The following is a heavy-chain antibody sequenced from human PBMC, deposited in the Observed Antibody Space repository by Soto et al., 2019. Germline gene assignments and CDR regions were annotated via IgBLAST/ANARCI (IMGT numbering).Heavy chain of an antibody. CDR2: IYYSGST. CDR1: GGSISSYY. Sequence: SETLSLTCTVSGGSISSYYWSWIRQPPGKGLEWIGYIYYSGSTNYNPSLKSRVTISVDTSKNQFSLKLSSVTAADTAVYYCAGAGYCSGGSCYSSYYYYYMDVWGKGTTVTVS. CDR3: AGAGYCSGGSCYSSYYYYYMDV. D-gene: IGHD2-15*01. V-gene: IGHV4-59*01. J-gene: IGHJ6*03.